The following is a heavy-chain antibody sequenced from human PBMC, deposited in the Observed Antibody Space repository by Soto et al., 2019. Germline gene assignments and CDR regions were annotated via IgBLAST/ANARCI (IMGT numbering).Heavy chain of an antibody. CDR3: VRGAQYGDYAFEY. CDR2: IFQTGST. D-gene: IGHD4-17*01. Sequence: QVQLQESGPGLVKPSETLSLTCTVSGGFISGYYWSWIRQTPGKGLEWIGYIFQTGSTKNNPSLKSRVTISVDMSRNQFSLKLSSMTAADTAVYYCVRGAQYGDYAFEYWGQGILVTVSS. CDR1: GGFISGYY. J-gene: IGHJ4*02. V-gene: IGHV4-59*01.